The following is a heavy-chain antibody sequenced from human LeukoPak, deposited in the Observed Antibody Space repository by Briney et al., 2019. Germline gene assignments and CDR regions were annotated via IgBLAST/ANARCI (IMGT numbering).Heavy chain of an antibody. J-gene: IGHJ4*02. V-gene: IGHV1-2*02. Sequence: ASVKVSCKTSGYTFTGYFMHWVRQAPGQGLEWVGWINPNSGGTNYAQKFRGRVTVTRDTSISTAYMELSSLRSDDTAVYYCARVRTTTRVVNLGDSWGQGTLVTVSS. D-gene: IGHD3-3*01. CDR3: ARVRTTTRVVNLGDS. CDR2: INPNSGGT. CDR1: GYTFTGYF.